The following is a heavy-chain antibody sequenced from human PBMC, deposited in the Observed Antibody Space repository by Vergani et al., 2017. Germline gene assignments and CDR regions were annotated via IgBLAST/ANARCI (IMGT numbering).Heavy chain of an antibody. D-gene: IGHD5-18*01. J-gene: IGHJ6*02. CDR2: ISPYNGHT. CDR3: ARDRGGIQLNGMDV. Sequence: QVQLVQSGADLRKPGASVKVSCKASGYTFTDYGIIWVRQAPGQGLEWMGWISPYNGHTNYAQKYQGRVTMTTDTSTSTAYMELRSLRSDDTAVYYCARDRGGIQLNGMDVWGQGTTVTVSS. CDR1: GYTFTDYG. V-gene: IGHV1-18*01.